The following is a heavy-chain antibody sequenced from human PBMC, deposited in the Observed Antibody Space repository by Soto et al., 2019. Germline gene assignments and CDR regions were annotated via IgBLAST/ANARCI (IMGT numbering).Heavy chain of an antibody. CDR3: ARDPYSSSYYYYCYGMDV. Sequence: SQTLPLTCAISGDSVSSNSAAWNWIRQSPSRGLEWLGRTYYRSKWYNDYAVSVKSRITINPDTSKNQFSLQLNSVTPEDTAVYYCARDPYSSSYYYYCYGMDVWGQGTTVTVSS. CDR1: GDSVSSNSAA. D-gene: IGHD6-6*01. J-gene: IGHJ6*02. CDR2: TYYRSKWYN. V-gene: IGHV6-1*01.